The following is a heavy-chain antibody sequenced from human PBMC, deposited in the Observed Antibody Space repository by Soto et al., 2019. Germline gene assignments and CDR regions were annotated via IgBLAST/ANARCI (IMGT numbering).Heavy chain of an antibody. Sequence: PGGALRLSCAASGVTFSSYAMHWVRQAPGKGPEGVALISYDGSDKDYADSVKGRFTISRDNSRNTLFLQMNSLRAEDTAVYYCARDYYKYYDSSGYYRSPAYWGQGTLVTVSP. CDR2: ISYDGSDK. CDR1: GVTFSSYA. V-gene: IGHV3-30-3*01. CDR3: ARDYYKYYDSSGYYRSPAY. J-gene: IGHJ4*02. D-gene: IGHD3-22*01.